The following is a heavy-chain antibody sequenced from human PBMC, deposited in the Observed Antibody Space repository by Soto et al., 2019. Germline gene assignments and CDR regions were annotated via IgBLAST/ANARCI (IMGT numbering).Heavy chain of an antibody. CDR1: GGSISNYY. J-gene: IGHJ4*02. D-gene: IGHD6-13*01. Sequence: QVQLQESGPGLVKPSATLSLTCTVSGGSISNYYWTWIRQPPGKGLEWIGYIYYSGSTNYNPSLKSRVTISVDTSKNQFSLKLSSVTAADTAVYYGARLGSSSSFGYWGQGTLVTVSS. V-gene: IGHV4-59*08. CDR2: IYYSGST. CDR3: ARLGSSSSFGY.